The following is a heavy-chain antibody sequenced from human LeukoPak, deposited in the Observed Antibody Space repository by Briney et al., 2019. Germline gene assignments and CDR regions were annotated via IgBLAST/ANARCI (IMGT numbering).Heavy chain of an antibody. CDR1: GGSLSSNTYF. D-gene: IGHD4-17*01. V-gene: IGHV4-39*01. CDR3: STSETVSTYNSSDP. J-gene: IGHJ5*02. CDR2: IRYRGTT. Sequence: SETLSLTSNVSGGSLSSNTYFWGWGRRPPGKGLEWVVTIRYRGTTHYNPSLTSRLTISVDTSKNQCSLNLSSLTAADTAVYDCSTSETVSTYNSSDPWGQRTLGAVS.